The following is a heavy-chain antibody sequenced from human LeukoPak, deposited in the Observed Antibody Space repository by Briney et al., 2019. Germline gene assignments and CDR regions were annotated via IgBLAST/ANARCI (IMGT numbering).Heavy chain of an antibody. J-gene: IGHJ4*02. CDR1: GFTFSSYS. V-gene: IGHV3-21*01. CDR2: ISSGSSYI. D-gene: IGHD2-15*01. Sequence: GGSLRLSCAASGFTFSSYSMNWVRQAPGKGLEWVSSISSGSSYIYYADSVKGRFTISRDNAKNSLYLQMNSLRAEDTAVYYCARMKGYCSGGSCYYFDYWGQGTLVTVSS. CDR3: ARMKGYCSGGSCYYFDY.